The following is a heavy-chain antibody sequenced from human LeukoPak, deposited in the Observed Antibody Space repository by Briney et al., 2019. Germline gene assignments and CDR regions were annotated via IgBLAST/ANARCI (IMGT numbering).Heavy chain of an antibody. CDR2: IYRDGTT. V-gene: IGHV4-4*02. CDR3: ERQGGNYDTYCGY. D-gene: IGHD1-26*01. J-gene: IGHJ4*02. Sequence: SETLSLTCAVSGGSVSINNWWSWVRQPPGKGLEWIGEIYRDGTTNYNPSLRSRVTILVDKSRNQFSLKLNSVTAADTAVYYCERQGGNYDTYCGYWGQGTLVTVSS. CDR1: GGSVSINNW.